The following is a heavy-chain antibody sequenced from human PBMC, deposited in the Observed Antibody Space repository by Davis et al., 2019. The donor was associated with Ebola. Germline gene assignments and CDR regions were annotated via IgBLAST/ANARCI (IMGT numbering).Heavy chain of an antibody. V-gene: IGHV3-23*01. CDR3: AKDIRSTIFGVVTDY. Sequence: GGSLRLSCAASGFTFSSYWMSWVRQAPGKGLEWVSAISGSGGSTYYADSVKGRFTISRDNSKNTLYLQMNSLRAEDTAVYYCAKDIRSTIFGVVTDYWGQGTLVTVSS. J-gene: IGHJ4*02. CDR2: ISGSGGST. D-gene: IGHD3-3*01. CDR1: GFTFSSYW.